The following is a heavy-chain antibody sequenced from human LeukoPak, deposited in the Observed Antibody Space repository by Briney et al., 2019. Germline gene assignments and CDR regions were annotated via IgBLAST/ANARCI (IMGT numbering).Heavy chain of an antibody. V-gene: IGHV3-23*01. CDR2: ITSSGTT. D-gene: IGHD6-13*01. J-gene: IGHJ3*02. Sequence: GGSLRLSCAASGFTFSSYGMGWVRQAPGKGLEWVSSITSSGTTNYADSVKDRFIISRDNSKDTLFLQMNSLRAEDTALYYCAKDKTAAGTSAFDIWGQGTMVTVSS. CDR3: AKDKTAAGTSAFDI. CDR1: GFTFSSYG.